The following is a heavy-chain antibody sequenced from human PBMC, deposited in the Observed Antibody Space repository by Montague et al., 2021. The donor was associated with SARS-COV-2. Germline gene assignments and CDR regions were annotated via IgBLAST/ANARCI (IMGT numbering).Heavy chain of an antibody. V-gene: IGHV4-39*01. J-gene: IGHJ4*02. CDR1: FGSISSSTYY. D-gene: IGHD5-12*01. CDR3: ARHGWGWLRLLRPFDY. Sequence: SETLSLTCTVSFGSISSSTYYWGWIRQPPGQGLEWIGSINYSGSTYYNLSLKSRVTISVDTSENQFSLKLSSVTAADTAVYYCARHGWGWLRLLRPFDYWGQGTLVTVSS. CDR2: INYSGST.